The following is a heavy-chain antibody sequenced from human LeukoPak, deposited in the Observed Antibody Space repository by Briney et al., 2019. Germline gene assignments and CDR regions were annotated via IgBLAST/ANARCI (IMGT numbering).Heavy chain of an antibody. Sequence: SVKVSCKASGGTFSSYTISWVRQAPGQGLEWMGRIIPILGVANYAQKFQGRVTITADKSTSTAYMELSSLRSEDTAVYYCARAPTGDPLLDYWGQGTLVTVSS. J-gene: IGHJ4*02. CDR3: ARAPTGDPLLDY. CDR1: GGTFSSYT. V-gene: IGHV1-69*02. CDR2: IIPILGVA.